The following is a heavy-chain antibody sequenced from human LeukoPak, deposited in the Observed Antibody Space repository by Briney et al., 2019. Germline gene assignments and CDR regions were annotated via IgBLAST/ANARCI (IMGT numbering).Heavy chain of an antibody. V-gene: IGHV3-53*01. D-gene: IGHD6-13*01. CDR3: ARGAATGPTLGLDY. Sequence: GGSLRLSCVASGFTVTSNYVTWVRQAPGKGLEWVSVIYTGGSPYYANSVKGRFAISRDISKNTVYLQMYSLRAEDTAVYYCARGAATGPTLGLDYWGQGTLVTVSS. CDR1: GFTVTSNY. J-gene: IGHJ4*02. CDR2: IYTGGSP.